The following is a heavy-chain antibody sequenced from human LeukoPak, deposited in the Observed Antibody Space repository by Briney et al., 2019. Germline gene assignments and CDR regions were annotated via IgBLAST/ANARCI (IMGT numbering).Heavy chain of an antibody. CDR1: GFTFSSYW. CDR3: ARGRNWFDP. J-gene: IGHJ5*02. V-gene: IGHV3-48*04. Sequence: TGGSLRLSCAASGFTFSSYWMSWVRQAPGRGLEWVSYISTTGSSIYYADSVKGRFTISRDNVKNLLYLQMNSLRAEDTAVYYCARGRNWFDPWGQGTLVTVSS. CDR2: ISTTGSSI.